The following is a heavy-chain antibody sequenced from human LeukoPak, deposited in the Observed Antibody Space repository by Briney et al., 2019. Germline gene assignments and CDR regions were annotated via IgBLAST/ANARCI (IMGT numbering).Heavy chain of an antibody. CDR3: ARVGGSYSYYFDY. CDR1: GGTFSSYA. CDR2: IIPIFGTA. V-gene: IGHV1-69*05. D-gene: IGHD1-26*01. Sequence: ASVKVSCKASGGTFSSYAISWVRRAPGQGLEWMGGIIPIFGTANYAQKFQGRVTITTDESTSTAYMELSSLRSEDTAVYYCARVGGSYSYYFDYWGQGTLVTVSS. J-gene: IGHJ4*02.